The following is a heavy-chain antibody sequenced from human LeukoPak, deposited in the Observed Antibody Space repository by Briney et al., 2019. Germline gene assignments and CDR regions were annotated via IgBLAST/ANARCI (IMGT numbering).Heavy chain of an antibody. CDR2: IYYSGST. D-gene: IGHD2-15*01. CDR3: ARVCSGGRIKESFDY. V-gene: IGHV4-30-4*01. Sequence: SQTLSLTCTVSGGSISSGDYYWSWIRQPPGKGLERIGYIYYSGSTYYNPSLKSRVTISVDTSKNQFSLRLSSVTAADTAVYYCARVCSGGRIKESFDYWGQGTLVTVSS. J-gene: IGHJ4*02. CDR1: GGSISSGDYY.